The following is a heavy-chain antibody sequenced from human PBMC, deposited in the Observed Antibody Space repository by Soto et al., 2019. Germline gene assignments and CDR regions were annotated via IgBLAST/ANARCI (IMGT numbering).Heavy chain of an antibody. CDR2: IYHSGST. J-gene: IGHJ4*02. CDR3: ARAPDC. V-gene: IGHV4-30-2*01. Sequence: QLQLQESGSGLVKPSQTLSLTCAVSGGSISSGGYSWSWLRQPPGKGLEWIGYIYHSGSTYYNPSRKSRLTISVGMANNQFTLKLSSVTAAVTAVYYCARAPDCWGQGPLVTVSS. CDR1: GGSISSGGYS.